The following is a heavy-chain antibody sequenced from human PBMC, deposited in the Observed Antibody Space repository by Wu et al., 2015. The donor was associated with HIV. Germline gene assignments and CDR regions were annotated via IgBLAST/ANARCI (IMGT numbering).Heavy chain of an antibody. CDR3: ARGGAATNYYYYYMDV. CDR2: IIPVFGTT. D-gene: IGHD6-13*01. J-gene: IGHJ6*03. V-gene: IGHV1-69*13. Sequence: QVQLVQSGAEVKEPGSSVKVSCKASGGTFSSDAVSWVRQAPGQGLEWMGKIIPVFGTTKYAQKFQSRVTITADESTSTVFMELSSLRSEDTAVYYCARGGAATNYYYYYMDVWGKGTTVTVSS. CDR1: GGTFSSDA.